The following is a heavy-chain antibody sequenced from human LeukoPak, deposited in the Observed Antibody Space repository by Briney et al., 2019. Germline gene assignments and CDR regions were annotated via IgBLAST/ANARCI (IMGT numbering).Heavy chain of an antibody. CDR3: AKDGVPSRWFGRNYFDY. CDR2: INHSGST. V-gene: IGHV4-34*01. D-gene: IGHD3-10*01. CDR1: GGSFSGYY. Sequence: SETLSLTCAVYGGSFSGYYWSWIRQPPGKGLEWIGEINHSGSTNYNPSLKSRATISVDTSKNQFSLKLSSVTAADTAVYYCAKDGVPSRWFGRNYFDYWGQGTLVTVSS. J-gene: IGHJ4*02.